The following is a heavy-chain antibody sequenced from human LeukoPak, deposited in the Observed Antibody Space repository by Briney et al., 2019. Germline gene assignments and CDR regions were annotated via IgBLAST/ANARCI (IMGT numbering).Heavy chain of an antibody. V-gene: IGHV1-2*06. Sequence: ASVKVSCKASGYTFTGYYMHWVRQAPGQGLEWMGRINPNSGGTNYAQKFQGRVTMTRDTSISTAYMELSRLRSDDTAVYYRARTKASSTFDYRGQGTLVTVSS. J-gene: IGHJ4*02. D-gene: IGHD2/OR15-2a*01. CDR1: GYTFTGYY. CDR2: INPNSGGT. CDR3: ARTKASSTFDY.